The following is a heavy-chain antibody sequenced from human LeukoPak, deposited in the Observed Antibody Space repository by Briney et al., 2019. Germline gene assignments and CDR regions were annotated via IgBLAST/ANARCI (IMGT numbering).Heavy chain of an antibody. CDR1: EFNFKFYA. V-gene: IGHV3-66*04. D-gene: IGHD5-18*01. Sequence: GGSLRLSCVASEFNFKFYAMSWVRQAPGKGLEWVSLIYPNGNTFYTDSVKGRFTNSRDNSKNTLDLQMSSLRAEDTAVYYCARRGHGYGSPFDYWGQGTLVTVSS. J-gene: IGHJ4*02. CDR3: ARRGHGYGSPFDY. CDR2: IYPNGNT.